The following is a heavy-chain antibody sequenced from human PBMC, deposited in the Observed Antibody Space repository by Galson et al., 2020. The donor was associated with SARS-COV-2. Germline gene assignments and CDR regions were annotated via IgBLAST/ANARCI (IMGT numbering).Heavy chain of an antibody. D-gene: IGHD3-3*01. CDR1: GGSISSGDYY. CDR2: TYYSGST. Sequence: ETSDTLSLTCTVSGGSISSGDYYWSWIRQPPGKGLEWIGCTYYSGSTYYNPSLKSRVTISVDTSKNQFSLKLSSVTAADTAVYYCARERRITILGVVTNFDYWGQGTLVTVSS. J-gene: IGHJ4*02. V-gene: IGHV4-30-4*02. CDR3: ARERRITILGVVTNFDY.